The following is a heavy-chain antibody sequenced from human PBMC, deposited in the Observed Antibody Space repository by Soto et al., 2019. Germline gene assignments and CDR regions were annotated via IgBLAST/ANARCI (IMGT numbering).Heavy chain of an antibody. V-gene: IGHV4-39*01. CDR3: ARAHGGSGWYYTWFDP. CDR2: IFYSGSS. Sequence: SETLSLTCTVSGGSISRSSSYRGWIRQPPGKGLEWIGNIFYSGSSYYNPSLKSRVIISVDTSKNQFSLKLSSVTAADTAVYYCARAHGGSGWYYTWFDPWGQETLVTVSS. J-gene: IGHJ5*02. CDR1: GGSISRSSSY. D-gene: IGHD6-19*01.